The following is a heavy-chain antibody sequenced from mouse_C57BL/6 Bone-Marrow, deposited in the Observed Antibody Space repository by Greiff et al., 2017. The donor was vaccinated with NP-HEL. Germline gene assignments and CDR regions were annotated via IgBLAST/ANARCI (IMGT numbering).Heavy chain of an antibody. CDR2: IHPNSGST. CDR1: GYTFTSYW. Sequence: QVQLKQPGAELVKPGASVKLSCKASGYTFTSYWMHWVKQRPGQGLEWIGMIHPNSGSTNYNEKFKSKATLTVDKSSSTAYMQLSSLTSEDSAVYYCAREILRPFAYWGQGTLVTVSA. J-gene: IGHJ3*01. D-gene: IGHD1-1*01. V-gene: IGHV1-64*01. CDR3: AREILRPFAY.